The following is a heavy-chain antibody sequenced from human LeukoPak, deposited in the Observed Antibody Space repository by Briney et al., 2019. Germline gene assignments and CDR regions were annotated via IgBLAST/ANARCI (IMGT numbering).Heavy chain of an antibody. CDR3: ARHGVVEPFDY. V-gene: IGHV5-51*01. Sequence: GESLKISCQGSGYSFTNYWIGWVRQMPGKGLEWMGIIYSGDSDTRYSPSFQGQVIISVDKSISTAYLQWSSLKASDTAMYYCARHGVVEPFDYWGQGTLVTVSS. D-gene: IGHD2-2*01. CDR2: IYSGDSDT. J-gene: IGHJ4*02. CDR1: GYSFTNYW.